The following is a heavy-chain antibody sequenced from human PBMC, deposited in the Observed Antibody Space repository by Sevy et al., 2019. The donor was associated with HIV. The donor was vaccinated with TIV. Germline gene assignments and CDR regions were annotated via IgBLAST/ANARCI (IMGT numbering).Heavy chain of an antibody. CDR1: GFTFSSYA. CDR3: AKDLSSSWYADYYFDY. J-gene: IGHJ4*02. Sequence: GGSLRLSCAASGFTFSSYAMSWVRQAPGKGLEWVSAISGSGGSTYYADSVKGRFTISRDNSKNTLYLQMNSLRAKDTAVYYCAKDLSSSWYADYYFDYWGQGTLVTVSS. D-gene: IGHD6-13*01. V-gene: IGHV3-23*01. CDR2: ISGSGGST.